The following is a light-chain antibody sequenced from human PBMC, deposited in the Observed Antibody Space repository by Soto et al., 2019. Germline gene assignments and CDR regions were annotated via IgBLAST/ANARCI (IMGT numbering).Light chain of an antibody. CDR1: QGIGIY. J-gene: IGKJ5*01. V-gene: IGKV1-9*01. Sequence: DIQLTQSPSFLSASVGDRVTITCRASQGIGIYLAWYQQKPGKAPKVLIYTASTLQSGVPSRFSGSGSGAVFPLTIISLQHEDFANYCCQKFNDYPLTFGQGTRLDIK. CDR2: TAS. CDR3: QKFNDYPLT.